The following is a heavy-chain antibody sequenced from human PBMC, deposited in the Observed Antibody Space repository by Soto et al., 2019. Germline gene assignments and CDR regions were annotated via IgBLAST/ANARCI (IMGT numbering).Heavy chain of an antibody. J-gene: IGHJ5*02. CDR1: GYIFTSYA. D-gene: IGHD6-6*01. V-gene: IGHV1-3*01. CDR2: INGGAGDT. CDR3: ARSPSRMAAETQLDP. Sequence: QVQLVQSGAEVRKPGASVKISCKASGYIFTSYAIHWLRKAPGQRLEWMGWINGGAGDTRYSVNFQGRVPFTRATAATTAFMDLSSMSSADRAIYYCARSPSRMAAETQLDPWGQGTLVTVSS.